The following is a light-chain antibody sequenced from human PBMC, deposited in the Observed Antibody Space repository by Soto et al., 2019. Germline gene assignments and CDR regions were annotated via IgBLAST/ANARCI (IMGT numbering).Light chain of an antibody. CDR3: QQANSFPWT. CDR2: AAS. J-gene: IGKJ1*01. V-gene: IGKV1-12*01. CDR1: QDISSW. Sequence: DIQMTQSPSTLSASVGDRVTMTCRASQDISSWLVWYQQKPGKAPKLLIYAASSLQSGVPSRFSGSGSGTDFSLTISSLQPEDFATYYCQQANSFPWTFGQGTKVDIK.